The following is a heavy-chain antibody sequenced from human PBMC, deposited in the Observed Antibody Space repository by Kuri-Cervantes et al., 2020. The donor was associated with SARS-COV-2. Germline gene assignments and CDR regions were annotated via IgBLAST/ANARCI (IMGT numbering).Heavy chain of an antibody. CDR3: AHRKYYDFWRGPFDY. D-gene: IGHD3-3*01. Sequence: ASVKVSCKASGYTFTGYYMHWVRQAPGQGLEWMGWINPNSGGTNYAQKFQGRLTITKDTSKNQVVLTMTNMDPVDTATYYCAHRKYYDFWRGPFDYWGQGTLVTVSS. V-gene: IGHV1-2*02. CDR2: INPNSGGT. J-gene: IGHJ4*02. CDR1: GYTFTGYY.